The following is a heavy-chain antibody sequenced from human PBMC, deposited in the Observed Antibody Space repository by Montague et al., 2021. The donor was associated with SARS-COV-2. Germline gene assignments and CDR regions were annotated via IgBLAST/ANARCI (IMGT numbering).Heavy chain of an antibody. CDR3: ASGVLRYFDWLLYGGFDY. V-gene: IGHV3-30-3*01. D-gene: IGHD3-9*01. J-gene: IGHJ4*02. CDR2: ISYDGSNK. Sequence: SLRLSCAASGFTFSSYAMHWVRQAPGKGLEWVAVISYDGSNKYYADSVKGRFTISRDNSKNTLYQQMNSLRAEDTAVYYCASGVLRYFDWLLYGGFDYWGQGTLVTVSS. CDR1: GFTFSSYA.